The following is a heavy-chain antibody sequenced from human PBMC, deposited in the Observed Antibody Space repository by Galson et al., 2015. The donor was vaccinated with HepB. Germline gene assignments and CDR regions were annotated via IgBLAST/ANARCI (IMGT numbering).Heavy chain of an antibody. CDR3: VSGSYYTPRY. D-gene: IGHD3-10*01. V-gene: IGHV3-53*04. CDR1: GFTVSSNY. CDR2: IYGGGST. Sequence: SLRLSCAASGFTVSSNYTSWVRQAPGKGLEWVSVIYGGGSTYYADSVKGRFTISRHNSKNTLYLQMNSLRAEDTAVYYCVSGSYYTPRYWGQGTLVTVSS. J-gene: IGHJ4*02.